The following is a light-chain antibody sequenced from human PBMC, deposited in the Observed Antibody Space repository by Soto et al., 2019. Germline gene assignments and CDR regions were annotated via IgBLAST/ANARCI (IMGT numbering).Light chain of an antibody. CDR3: QQCGSRGT. CDR2: GAS. V-gene: IGKV3-20*01. CDR1: QSVSSSY. J-gene: IGKJ1*01. Sequence: EIVLTQSPGTLSLSPGERATLSCRASQSVSSSYLAWYQHKPGQAPRLLIFGASSRATGIPDRFSGSGSGTDFTLTISRLEPEDFAVYYCQQCGSRGTFGQGTKVEIK.